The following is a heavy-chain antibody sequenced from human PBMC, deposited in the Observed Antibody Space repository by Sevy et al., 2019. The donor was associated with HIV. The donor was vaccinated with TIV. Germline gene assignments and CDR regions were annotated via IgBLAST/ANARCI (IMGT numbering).Heavy chain of an antibody. CDR3: TGLNFDN. CDR1: GISFSNAW. D-gene: IGHD5-12*01. CDR2: IKSKTDGGTT. J-gene: IGHJ4*02. Sequence: GGSLRLSCAPSGISFSNAWMNWVRQAPGKGLEWVGRIKSKTDGGTTDYAEPVKGRFTISGDDSKNMVYLQMNSLKTEDTAVYYCTGLNFDNWGQGTLVTVSS. V-gene: IGHV3-15*07.